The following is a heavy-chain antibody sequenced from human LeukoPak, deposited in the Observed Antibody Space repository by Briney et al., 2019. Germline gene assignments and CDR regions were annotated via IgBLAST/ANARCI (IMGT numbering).Heavy chain of an antibody. V-gene: IGHV4-59*12. D-gene: IGHD6-19*01. J-gene: IGHJ3*02. Sequence: TSETLSLTCTVSGGSISSYCWSWIRQPPGKGLEWIGYIFYSGSTNYNPSLKSRVTISVDKSKNQFSLKLSSVTAADTAVYYCARDYRIAVAGTGAFDIWGQGTMVTVSS. CDR1: GGSISSYC. CDR3: ARDYRIAVAGTGAFDI. CDR2: IFYSGST.